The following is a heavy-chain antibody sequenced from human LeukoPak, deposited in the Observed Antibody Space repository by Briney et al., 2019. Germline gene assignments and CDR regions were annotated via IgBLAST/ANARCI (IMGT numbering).Heavy chain of an antibody. J-gene: IGHJ4*02. CDR3: ARGSNWGDY. CDR1: GGSISPYY. V-gene: IGHV4-59*01. Sequence: SETLSLTCTVSGGSISPYYWSWIRQTPGKGLEWIGYILYSGTTTNYNPSLKSRVTISVDTSKNQFSLKLSSVTAADTAVYYCARGSNWGDYWGQGALVTVSS. CDR2: ILYSGTT. D-gene: IGHD7-27*01.